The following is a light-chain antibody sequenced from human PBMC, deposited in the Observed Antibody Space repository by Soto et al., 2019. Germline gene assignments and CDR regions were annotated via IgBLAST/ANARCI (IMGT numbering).Light chain of an antibody. V-gene: IGLV2-14*01. CDR3: LSYTSSTTLV. J-gene: IGLJ2*01. Sequence: QSALTQPASVSGSRGQSITISCSGSDSDIGGFKYVSWYQHQPGKAPKLLIFEGSKLPSGVSSRFSASKSGNTASLTISGLQAEDEAEYYCLSYTSSTTLVFGGGTKLTVL. CDR1: DSDIGGFKY. CDR2: EGS.